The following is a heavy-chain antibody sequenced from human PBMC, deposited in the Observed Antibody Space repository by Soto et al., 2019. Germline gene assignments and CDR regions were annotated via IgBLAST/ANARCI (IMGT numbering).Heavy chain of an antibody. CDR3: PRASSWFVTDY. V-gene: IGHV1-3*01. CDR1: GYTFTNYA. J-gene: IGHJ4*02. D-gene: IGHD6-13*01. Sequence: QVQPVQSGAEVKKPGASVKVSCKASGYTFTNYAMHWVRQAPGQRLEWMGWINAGNGNTKYSQKFQGRVTITRDTSASIAYMELSSLRSEDTAVYYCPRASSWFVTDYWGQGTLVTVSS. CDR2: INAGNGNT.